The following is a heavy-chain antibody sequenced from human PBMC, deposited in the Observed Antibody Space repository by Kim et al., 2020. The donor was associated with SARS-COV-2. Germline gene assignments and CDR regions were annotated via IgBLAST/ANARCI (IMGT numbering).Heavy chain of an antibody. J-gene: IGHJ6*02. CDR3: ARDSDSSGWLGGMDV. D-gene: IGHD6-19*01. CDR1: GFTFSSYG. Sequence: GGSLRLSCAASGFTFSSYGMHWVRQAPGKGLEWVAVISYDGSNKYYADSVKGRFTISRDNSKNTLYLQMNSLRAEDTAVYYCARDSDSSGWLGGMDVWGQGTTVTVSS. V-gene: IGHV3-33*05. CDR2: ISYDGSNK.